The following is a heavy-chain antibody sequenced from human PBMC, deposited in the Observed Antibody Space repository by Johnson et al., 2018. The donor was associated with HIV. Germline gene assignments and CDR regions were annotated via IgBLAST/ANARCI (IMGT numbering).Heavy chain of an antibody. Sequence: VQLVESGGGLVQPGGSLRLSCAASGFTFSSYDMHWVRQPTGKGLEWVSSIDTTGDTYYPGSVRGRFTISRENAKNSLYLQMNNLRAGDSAVYYCVRASWFGAFDIWGQGRMVTVSS. V-gene: IGHV3-13*01. J-gene: IGHJ3*02. D-gene: IGHD3-10*01. CDR1: GFTFSSYD. CDR3: VRASWFGAFDI. CDR2: IDTTGDT.